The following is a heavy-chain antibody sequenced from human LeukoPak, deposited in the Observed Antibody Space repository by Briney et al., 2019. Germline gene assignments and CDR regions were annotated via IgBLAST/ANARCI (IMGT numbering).Heavy chain of an antibody. CDR3: ARDLMRYYDSSGYSGIQH. V-gene: IGHV1-46*01. CDR1: GYSFTSYY. Sequence: ASVKVSCKTPGYSFTSYYIHWVRQAPGQGLEWMGVINPSGGSTSYTQKFQGRVTMTRDTSTSTVYMELSSLTSEDTAMYYCARDLMRYYDSSGYSGIQHWGQGTLVTVSS. D-gene: IGHD3-22*01. J-gene: IGHJ1*01. CDR2: INPSGGST.